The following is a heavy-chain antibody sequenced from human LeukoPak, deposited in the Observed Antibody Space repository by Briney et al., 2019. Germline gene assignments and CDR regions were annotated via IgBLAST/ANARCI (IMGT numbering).Heavy chain of an antibody. D-gene: IGHD2/OR15-2a*01. Sequence: ASVKLSCTASGYTFTSYGISWVRQAPGQGLEWMGWISAYNGNTNYAQKLQGRVTMTTDTSTSTAYMELRSLRSDDTAVYYCAVYLGLYYYYYMGVWRKGTTVSVSS. CDR1: GYTFTSYG. V-gene: IGHV1-18*01. CDR3: AVYLGLYYYYYMGV. J-gene: IGHJ6*03. CDR2: ISAYNGNT.